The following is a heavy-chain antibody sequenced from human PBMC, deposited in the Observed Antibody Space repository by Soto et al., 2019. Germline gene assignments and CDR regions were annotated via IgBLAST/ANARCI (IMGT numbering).Heavy chain of an antibody. V-gene: IGHV3-73*02. CDR3: AGHQKDGSGSFDP. CDR2: IRSKANSYAP. J-gene: IGHJ5*02. CDR1: GFTFSGSA. D-gene: IGHD3-10*01. Sequence: EVQLVESGGGLVQPGGSLKLSCAASGFTFSGSAMHWVRQASGKGLEWVGRIRSKANSYAPAYAASVKGRFTISRDDSKNTAYLQMNSLKTEDTAVYYCAGHQKDGSGSFDPWGQGTLVTVSS.